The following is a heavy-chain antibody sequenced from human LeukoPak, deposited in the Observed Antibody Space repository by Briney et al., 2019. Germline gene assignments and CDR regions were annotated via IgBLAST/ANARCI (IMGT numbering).Heavy chain of an antibody. CDR3: ATVFDY. V-gene: IGHV3-74*01. CDR1: GFTLSSNW. Sequence: GGSLRLSCAVSGFTLSSNWMHWVRQVPGKGLVWVSRIDNYGSGTSYADSVKGRFTISRVNAKNTVYLQMNSLRAEDTAVYYCATVFDYWGQGTLVTVSS. CDR2: IDNYGSGT. J-gene: IGHJ4*02.